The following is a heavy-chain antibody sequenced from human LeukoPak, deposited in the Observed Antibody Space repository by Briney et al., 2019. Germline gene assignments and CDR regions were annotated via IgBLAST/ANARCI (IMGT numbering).Heavy chain of an antibody. D-gene: IGHD3-10*01. CDR3: VRQRGASGTINHFDP. Sequence: GESLKISCKGSGYSFSSYWIGWVRQMPGTGLEWVGAIYPDDSDTRYSPSFQGQVVISADRSIRTAYLQWNTLKTSDTAMYYCVRQRGASGTINHFDPWGQGTLVTVSS. V-gene: IGHV5-51*01. CDR1: GYSFSSYW. CDR2: IYPDDSDT. J-gene: IGHJ5*02.